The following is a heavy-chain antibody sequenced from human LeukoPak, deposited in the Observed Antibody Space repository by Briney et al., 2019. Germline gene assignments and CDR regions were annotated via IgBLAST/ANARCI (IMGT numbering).Heavy chain of an antibody. J-gene: IGHJ4*02. CDR1: GFTLSSYA. V-gene: IGHV3-23*01. CDR3: AKDKMGSYYDSSGYYEY. CDR2: ISGSGGST. Sequence: PGGSLRLSCAASGFTLSSYAMSWVRQAPGKGLEWVSAISGSGGSTYYADSVKGRFTISRDNSKNTLYLQMNSLRAEDTAVYYCAKDKMGSYYDSSGYYEYWGQGTLVTVSS. D-gene: IGHD3-22*01.